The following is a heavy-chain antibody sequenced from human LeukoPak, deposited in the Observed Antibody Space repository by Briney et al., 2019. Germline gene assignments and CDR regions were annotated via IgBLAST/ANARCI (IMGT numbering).Heavy chain of an antibody. J-gene: IGHJ4*02. D-gene: IGHD3-3*01. CDR2: ISVYNDNT. V-gene: IGHV1-18*01. CDR3: ALLRGYDASGYYT. CDR1: GYTFSNYG. Sequence: ASVKVSCKASGYTFSNYGISWVRQVPGQGLEWVGWISVYNDNTNYAQKLQGRATLSTDTSTTTTYMDLRSLTSDDTAVYYCALLRGYDASGYYTWGQGTLVTVSS.